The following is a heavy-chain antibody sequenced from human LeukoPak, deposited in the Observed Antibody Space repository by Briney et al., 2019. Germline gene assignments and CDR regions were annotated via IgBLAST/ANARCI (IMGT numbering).Heavy chain of an antibody. CDR3: ARSFRAAASLYYYYMDV. Sequence: SETLSLTCTVSGGSISSYYWSWIRQPPGKGLEWMGYIYYSGSTNYNPSLKSRVTISVDTSKNQFSLKLSSVTAADTAVYYCARSFRAAASLYYYYMDVWGKGTTVTVSS. CDR2: IYYSGST. V-gene: IGHV4-59*01. CDR1: GGSISSYY. D-gene: IGHD6-25*01. J-gene: IGHJ6*03.